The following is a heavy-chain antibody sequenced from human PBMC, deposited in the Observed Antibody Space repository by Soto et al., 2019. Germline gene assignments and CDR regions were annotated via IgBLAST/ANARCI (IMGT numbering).Heavy chain of an antibody. J-gene: IGHJ4*02. CDR3: ATAPEWVVVYYFDF. V-gene: IGHV3-74*03. CDR2: ISSDGSIT. D-gene: IGHD6-19*01. CDR1: GFTFTNYW. Sequence: GGSLRLSCAGSGFTFTNYWMHWVRQVPGKGLVWVSRISSDGSITTYADSVKGRFTISRDNAKNTLYLQMNSLRADDTALYYCATAPEWVVVYYFDFWGQGTLVTVSS.